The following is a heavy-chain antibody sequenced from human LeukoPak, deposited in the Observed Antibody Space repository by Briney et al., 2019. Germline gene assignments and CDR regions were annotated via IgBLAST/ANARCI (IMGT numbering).Heavy chain of an antibody. CDR1: GFNFMTYG. D-gene: IGHD3-10*02. Sequence: GGSLRLSCAASGFNFMTYGMHWVRQAPGKGLEWVSSISSSSIYIYYADSVKGRFTISRDNAKNSLYLQMNSLRAEDTAVYYCAELGITMIGGVWGKGTTVTISS. J-gene: IGHJ6*04. V-gene: IGHV3-21*01. CDR3: AELGITMIGGV. CDR2: ISSSSIYI.